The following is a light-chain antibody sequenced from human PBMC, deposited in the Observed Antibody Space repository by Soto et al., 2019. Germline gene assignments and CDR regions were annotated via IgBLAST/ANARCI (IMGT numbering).Light chain of an antibody. J-gene: IGKJ4*02. CDR3: QQSSNWPPAFT. V-gene: IGKV3-11*01. Sequence: EIVLTQSPATLSLSPGERATLSCRASQSVSSYLAWYQQKPGQAPRLLIYDASNRATGIPARFSGSGSGTNFTLTMSRLEPEDFAVYYCQQSSNWPPAFTFGGRTKGDI. CDR1: QSVSSY. CDR2: DAS.